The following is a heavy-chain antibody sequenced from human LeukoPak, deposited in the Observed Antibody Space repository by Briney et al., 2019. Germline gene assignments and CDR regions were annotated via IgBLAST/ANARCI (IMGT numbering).Heavy chain of an antibody. V-gene: IGHV3-7*03. CDR2: IKQDGSEK. Sequence: GGSLRLPCAASGFTFSSYWMSWVRQAPGKGLEWVANIKQDGSEKYYVDSVKGRFTISRDNAKNSLYLQMNSLRAEDTAVYYCARKLMVRGVIITSHFDYWGREPWSPSPQ. CDR3: ARKLMVRGVIITSHFDY. J-gene: IGHJ4*02. CDR1: GFTFSSYW. D-gene: IGHD3-10*01.